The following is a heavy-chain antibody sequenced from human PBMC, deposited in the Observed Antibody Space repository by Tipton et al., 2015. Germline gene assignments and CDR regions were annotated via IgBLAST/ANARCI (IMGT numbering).Heavy chain of an antibody. CDR1: GGSISSYY. CDR2: IYYSGST. D-gene: IGHD3-10*01. Sequence: TLSLTCTVSGGSISSYYWSWIRQPPGKGLEWIGYIYYSGSTNYNPSLKSRVTTSVDTSKNQFSLKLSSVTAADTAVYYCARGHYVSRMDVWGQGTTVTVSS. CDR3: ARGHYVSRMDV. J-gene: IGHJ6*02. V-gene: IGHV4-59*01.